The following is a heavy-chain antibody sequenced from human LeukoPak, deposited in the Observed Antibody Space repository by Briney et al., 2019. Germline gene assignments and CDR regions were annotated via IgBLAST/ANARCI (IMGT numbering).Heavy chain of an antibody. V-gene: IGHV4-59*01. J-gene: IGHJ5*02. CDR1: GGSISSYY. CDR2: IYYSGRT. D-gene: IGHD3-16*01. Sequence: SETLSLTCTVSGGSISSYYWNWIRQPPGKGLEWIGYIYYSGRTDYNPSLKSRVTISVDTSKNQFSLNLTSVTAADTAVYYCARFTPQGYGWGGYNRFDPWGQGTLVTVSS. CDR3: ARFTPQGYGWGGYNRFDP.